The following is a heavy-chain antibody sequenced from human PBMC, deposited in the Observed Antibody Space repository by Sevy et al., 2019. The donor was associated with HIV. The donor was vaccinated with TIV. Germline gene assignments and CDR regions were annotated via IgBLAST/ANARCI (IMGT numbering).Heavy chain of an antibody. J-gene: IGHJ4*02. CDR2: IKEDGTEI. CDR1: GFTTGFTISDYW. CDR3: ARGGYYGYSGLDY. V-gene: IGHV3-7*01. D-gene: IGHD3-10*01. Sequence: GGSLRLSCAASGFTTGFTISDYWMAWVRQAPGKGLEWVANIKEDGTEIYYLDSLKGRFTIPRDNAKNLLYLQMNSLRAEDTAVYYCARGGYYGYSGLDYWGQGTLVTVSS.